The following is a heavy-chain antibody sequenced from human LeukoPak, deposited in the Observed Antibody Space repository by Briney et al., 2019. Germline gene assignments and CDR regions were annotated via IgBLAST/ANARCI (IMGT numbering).Heavy chain of an antibody. V-gene: IGHV1-2*06. CDR2: INPNSGGT. Sequence: ASVKVSCKASGYTFTGYYMHWVRQAPGQGLEWMGRINPNSGGTNYAQKFQGRVTMTRDTSISTAYMELSRLRSDDTAVYYCARLGYSGYDYLGLDYWGQGTLVTVSS. J-gene: IGHJ4*02. CDR1: GYTFTGYY. CDR3: ARLGYSGYDYLGLDY. D-gene: IGHD5-12*01.